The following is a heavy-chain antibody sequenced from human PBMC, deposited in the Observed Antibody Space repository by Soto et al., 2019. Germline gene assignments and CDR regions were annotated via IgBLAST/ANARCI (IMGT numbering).Heavy chain of an antibody. D-gene: IGHD2-15*01. J-gene: IGHJ6*03. CDR2: ISAYNGNT. V-gene: IGHV1-18*01. CDR3: ARDSTYCSGGSCYFHYYYYMDV. Sequence: GASVKVSCKASGYTFTSYGISWVRQAPGQGLEWMGWISAYNGNTNYAQKLQGRVTMTTDTSTSTAYMELRSLRSDDTAVYYCARDSTYCSGGSCYFHYYYYMDVWGKGTTVTVSS. CDR1: GYTFTSYG.